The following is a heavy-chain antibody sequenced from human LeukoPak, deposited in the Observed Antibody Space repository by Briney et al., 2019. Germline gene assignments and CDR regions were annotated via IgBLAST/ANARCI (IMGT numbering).Heavy chain of an antibody. V-gene: IGHV1-69*04. J-gene: IGHJ4*02. CDR3: ARDRQGGY. D-gene: IGHD1-26*01. Sequence: SVKVSCKASGGTFSSYAISWVRQAPGQGLEWMGRIIPILGIANYAQKLQDRVIMTTDTSTSTAYMELRNLISDDTAVYYCARDRQGGYWGQGTPVIVSS. CDR1: GGTFSSYA. CDR2: IIPILGIA.